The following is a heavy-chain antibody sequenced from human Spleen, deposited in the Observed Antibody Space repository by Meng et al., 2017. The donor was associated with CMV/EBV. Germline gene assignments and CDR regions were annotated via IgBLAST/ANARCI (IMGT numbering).Heavy chain of an antibody. CDR1: GGTFSSYA. CDR3: ARVYYDFWSALYYYGMDV. V-gene: IGHV1-69*05. D-gene: IGHD3-3*01. J-gene: IGHJ6*02. CDR2: IIPIFGTA. Sequence: SVKVSCKASGGTFSSYAISWVRQAPGQGLEWMGGIIPIFGTANYAQKFQGRVTMTRDTSISTAYMELSRLRSDDTAVYYCARVYYDFWSALYYYGMDVWGQGTTVTVSS.